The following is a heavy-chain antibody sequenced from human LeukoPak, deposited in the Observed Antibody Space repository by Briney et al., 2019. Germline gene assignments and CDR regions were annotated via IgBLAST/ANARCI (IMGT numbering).Heavy chain of an antibody. D-gene: IGHD3-3*01. J-gene: IGHJ4*02. V-gene: IGHV3-30-3*01. Sequence: HPGGSLRLSCAASGFTFSSYAMHWVRQAPGKGLEWVAVISYDVNNKYYADSVKGRFTISRDNSNNTLYLQMNSLRAEDTAVYYCARGKFGVAPNFDYWGQGTLVTVSS. CDR2: ISYDVNNK. CDR3: ARGKFGVAPNFDY. CDR1: GFTFSSYA.